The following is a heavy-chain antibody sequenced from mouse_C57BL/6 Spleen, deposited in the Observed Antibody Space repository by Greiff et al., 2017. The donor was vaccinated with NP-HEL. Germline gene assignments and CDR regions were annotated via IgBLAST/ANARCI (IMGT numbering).Heavy chain of an antibody. CDR3: ARSYYYGSRGGYFDY. V-gene: IGHV1-64*01. Sequence: VKLQQPGAELVKPGASVKLSCKASGYTFTSYWMHWVKQRPGQGLEWIGMIHPNSGSTNYNEKFKSKATLTVDKSSSTAYMQLSSLTSEDSAVYYCARSYYYGSRGGYFDYWGQGTTLTVSS. CDR1: GYTFTSYW. J-gene: IGHJ2*01. D-gene: IGHD1-1*01. CDR2: IHPNSGST.